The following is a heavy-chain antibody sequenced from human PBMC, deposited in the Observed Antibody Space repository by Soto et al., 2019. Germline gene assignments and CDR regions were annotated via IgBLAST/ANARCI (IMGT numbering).Heavy chain of an antibody. Sequence: GSLRLSCAASGFTFSSYSMNWVRQAPGKGLEWVSYISSGTTTIYYADSVKGRFTISRDNAKNSLYLQMNSLRDEDTAVYYCARDHYGDYIFDYWGQGTLVTVSS. CDR2: ISSGTTTI. D-gene: IGHD4-17*01. V-gene: IGHV3-48*02. CDR3: ARDHYGDYIFDY. CDR1: GFTFSSYS. J-gene: IGHJ4*02.